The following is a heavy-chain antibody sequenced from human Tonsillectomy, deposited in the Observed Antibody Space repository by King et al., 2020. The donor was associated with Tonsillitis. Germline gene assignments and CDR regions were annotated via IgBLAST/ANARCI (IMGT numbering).Heavy chain of an antibody. Sequence: VQLVESGGGLVQPGESLRLSCAASGFTFSSYAMSWVRQAPGKGLELVSGISNIDDITYYTDSVKGRFTISRDISKNTLYLLMTSLRAEDTAVYYCAKRFGENSGAFDYWGQGTLVSVSS. J-gene: IGHJ4*02. CDR1: GFTFSSYA. CDR3: AKRFGENSGAFDY. D-gene: IGHD4/OR15-4a*01. V-gene: IGHV3-23*04. CDR2: ISNIDDIT.